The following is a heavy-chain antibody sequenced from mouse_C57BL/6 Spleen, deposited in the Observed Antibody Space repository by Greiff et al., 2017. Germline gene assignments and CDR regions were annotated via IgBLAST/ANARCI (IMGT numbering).Heavy chain of an antibody. CDR2: IDPENGDT. J-gene: IGHJ1*03. V-gene: IGHV14-4*01. CDR3: TTDPYYGRSRYWYFEV. Sequence: VQLQQSGAELVRPGASVKLSCTASGFNIKDDYMHWVKQRPEQGLEWIGWIDPENGDTESASKFQGKATITADTSSNTAYLQLSSLTSEDTAVYYCTTDPYYGRSRYWYFEVWGTGTTVTVSS. D-gene: IGHD1-1*01. CDR1: GFNIKDDY.